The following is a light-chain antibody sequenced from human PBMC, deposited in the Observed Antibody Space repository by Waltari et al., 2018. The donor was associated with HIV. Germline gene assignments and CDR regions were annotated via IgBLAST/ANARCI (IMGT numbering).Light chain of an antibody. Sequence: QSALTQSASVSGSPGQSITISCTGTGSDIGGYNYASWYQQQPGKAPKLLIYDVTDRPSGISDRFSGSKSGNTASLTISGLQAEDEADYYCSSYTISSTVVFGGGTKLTVL. CDR2: DVT. CDR3: SSYTISSTVV. J-gene: IGLJ2*01. V-gene: IGLV2-14*03. CDR1: GSDIGGYNY.